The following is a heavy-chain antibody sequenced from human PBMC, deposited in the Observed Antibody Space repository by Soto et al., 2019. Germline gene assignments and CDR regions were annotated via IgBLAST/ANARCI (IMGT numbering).Heavy chain of an antibody. CDR1: GFTFSSYS. V-gene: IGHV3-48*01. Sequence: GGSLRLSCAASGFTFSSYSMNWVRQAPGKGLEWISYISSSTSTIYYADSVKGRFTISRDTAKNSLYLQMNSLRAEDTAVYYCARDSYGDYALDFWGQGTLVTVSS. D-gene: IGHD2-21*02. CDR3: ARDSYGDYALDF. J-gene: IGHJ4*02. CDR2: ISSSTSTI.